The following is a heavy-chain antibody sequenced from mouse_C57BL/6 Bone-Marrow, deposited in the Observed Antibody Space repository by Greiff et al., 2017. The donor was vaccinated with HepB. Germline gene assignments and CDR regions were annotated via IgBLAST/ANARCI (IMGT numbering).Heavy chain of an antibody. CDR1: GFTFSDYY. D-gene: IGHD2-4*01. CDR3: ARRGMITKAMDY. Sequence: EVMLVESGGGLVQPGGSLKLSCAASGFTFSDYYMYWVRQTPEKRLEWVAYISNGGGSTYYPDTVKGRFTISRDNAKNTLYLQMSRLKSEDTAMYYWARRGMITKAMDYWGQGTSVTVSS. J-gene: IGHJ4*01. CDR2: ISNGGGST. V-gene: IGHV5-12*01.